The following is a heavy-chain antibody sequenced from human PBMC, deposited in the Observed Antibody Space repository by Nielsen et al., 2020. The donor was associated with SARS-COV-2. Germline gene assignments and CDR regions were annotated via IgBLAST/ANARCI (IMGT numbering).Heavy chain of an antibody. D-gene: IGHD3-22*01. V-gene: IGHV4-59*01. Sequence: SETLSLTCTVPGGSISSYYWSWIRQPPGKGLEWIGYIYYSGSTNYNPSLKSRVTISVDTSKNQFSLKLSSVTAADTAVYYCARVLDSSGYYPWFADYWGQGTLVTVSS. CDR2: IYYSGST. CDR1: GGSISSYY. J-gene: IGHJ4*02. CDR3: ARVLDSSGYYPWFADY.